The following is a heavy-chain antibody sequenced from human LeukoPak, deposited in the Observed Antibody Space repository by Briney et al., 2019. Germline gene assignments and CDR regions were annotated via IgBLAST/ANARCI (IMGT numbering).Heavy chain of an antibody. J-gene: IGHJ3*02. CDR3: ARPVVPARDAFDI. CDR1: SGSISSSSYY. V-gene: IGHV4-39*01. Sequence: SETLSLICTVSSGSISSSSYYWGWIRQPPGKGLEWIGSIYYSGSTYYNPSLKSRVTISVDTSKNQFSLKLSSVTAADTAVYYCARPVVPARDAFDIWGQGTMVTVSS. D-gene: IGHD2-2*01. CDR2: IYYSGST.